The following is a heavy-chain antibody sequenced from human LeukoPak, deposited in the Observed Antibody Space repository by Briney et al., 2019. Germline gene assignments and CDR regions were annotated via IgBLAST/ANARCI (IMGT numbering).Heavy chain of an antibody. CDR2: ISAYNGNT. CDR1: GYTFTSYG. J-gene: IGHJ4*02. V-gene: IGHV1-18*01. D-gene: IGHD3-22*01. Sequence: ASVKVSCKASGYTFTSYGISWVRQAPGQGLEWMGWISAYNGNTNYAQKLQGRVTMTTDTSTSTAYMELRSLRSDDTAVYYYVRDGGYYDSSGPTFDYWGQGTLVTVSS. CDR3: VRDGGYYDSSGPTFDY.